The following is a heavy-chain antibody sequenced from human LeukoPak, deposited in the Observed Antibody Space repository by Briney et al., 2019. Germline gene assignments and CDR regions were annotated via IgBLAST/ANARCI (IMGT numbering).Heavy chain of an antibody. J-gene: IGHJ2*01. CDR2: ITSSGGST. D-gene: IGHD4-17*01. CDR3: AKSLTTVTTGGWYFDL. CDR1: GFTFSSYA. V-gene: IGHV3-23*01. Sequence: GGSLRLSCAASGFTFSSYAMSWVRQAPGKGLEWVSAITSSGGSTYYADSVKGRFTISRDNSKNTLYLQMNSLRAEDTAVYYCAKSLTTVTTGGWYFDLWGRGTLVTVSP.